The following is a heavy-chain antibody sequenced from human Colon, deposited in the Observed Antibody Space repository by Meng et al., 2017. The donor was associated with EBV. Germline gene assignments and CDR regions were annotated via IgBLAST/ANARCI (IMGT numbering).Heavy chain of an antibody. CDR1: GCSVTKGGYP. CDR2: IYHSGTI. Sequence: GQLKPDATMASSCVAVGCSVTKGGYPCCSIRQQPRKGLEGIGYIYHSGTINYNPYLKRKVKISVATSKNQFTLKLSMVTTTDTAVYYCARDTSTWGNKGLDHWGQGILVTVSS. J-gene: IGHJ4*02. CDR3: ARDTSTWGNKGLDH. D-gene: IGHD7-27*01. V-gene: IGHV4-30-2*01.